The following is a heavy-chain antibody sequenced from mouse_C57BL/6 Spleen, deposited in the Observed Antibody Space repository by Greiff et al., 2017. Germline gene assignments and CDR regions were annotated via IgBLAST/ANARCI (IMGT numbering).Heavy chain of an antibody. CDR1: GYAFSSYW. Sequence: QVQLQQSGAELVKPGASVKISCKASGYAFSSYWMNWVKQRPGKGLEWIGQIYPGDGDTNYNGKFKGKATLTADKSSSTAYMQLSSLTSEDSAVYFCHYCGRGDYAMDYWGQGTSVTVSS. J-gene: IGHJ4*01. CDR2: IYPGDGDT. CDR3: HYCGRGDYAMDY. D-gene: IGHD1-2*01. V-gene: IGHV1-80*01.